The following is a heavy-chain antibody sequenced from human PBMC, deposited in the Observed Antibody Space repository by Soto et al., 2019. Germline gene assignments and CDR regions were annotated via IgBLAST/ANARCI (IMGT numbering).Heavy chain of an antibody. Sequence: QITLKESGPTLVKPTQTLTLTCTFSGFSLSTSGVGVGWIRQPPGKALEWLALIYWDDDKRYSPSLKSRLTIXKXTXXNQVVLTMTNMDPVDTATYYCAHIDYYGSGSPFDYWGQGTLVTVSS. V-gene: IGHV2-5*02. J-gene: IGHJ4*02. CDR1: GFSLSTSGVG. CDR2: IYWDDDK. CDR3: AHIDYYGSGSPFDY. D-gene: IGHD3-10*01.